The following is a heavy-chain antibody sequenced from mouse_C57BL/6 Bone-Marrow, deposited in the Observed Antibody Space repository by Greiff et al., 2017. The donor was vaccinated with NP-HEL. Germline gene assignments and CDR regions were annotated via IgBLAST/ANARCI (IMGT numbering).Heavy chain of an antibody. D-gene: IGHD1-1*01. J-gene: IGHJ2*01. CDR3: ARSIGLLRSPFDY. CDR1: GYTFTSYW. CDR2: INPSNGGT. Sequence: QVQLQQPGTELVKPGASVKLSCKASGYTFTSYWMHWVKQRPGHGLEWLGNINPSNGGTNYNEKFKSKATLTVDKSSSTAYMQLSSLTSEDSAVYYCARSIGLLRSPFDYWGQGTTLTVSS. V-gene: IGHV1-53*01.